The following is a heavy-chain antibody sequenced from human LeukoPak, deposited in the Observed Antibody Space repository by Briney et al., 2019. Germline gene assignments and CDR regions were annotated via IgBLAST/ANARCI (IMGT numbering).Heavy chain of an antibody. Sequence: GGSLRLSCAASGFTFNSYAMTWVRQAPGKGLEWVSAVSGSGGSTYYPDSVKGRFTISRDNSKNTLYLQMNSLRAGDTAVYYCAEDQPIGVLSMDVWGQGTTVTVSS. CDR1: GFTFNSYA. CDR3: AEDQPIGVLSMDV. CDR2: VSGSGGST. J-gene: IGHJ6*02. D-gene: IGHD2-8*01. V-gene: IGHV3-23*01.